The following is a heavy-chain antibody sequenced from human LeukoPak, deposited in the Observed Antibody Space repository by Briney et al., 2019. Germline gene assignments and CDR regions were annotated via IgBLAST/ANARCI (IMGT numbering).Heavy chain of an antibody. V-gene: IGHV3-7*03. CDR3: AKDRGIISDY. J-gene: IGHJ4*02. CDR2: IKHDGTDK. Sequence: GGSLRLSCAASGFSFSSYWVSWVRQAPGKGLEWVANIKHDGTDKYYVDSVKGRFTISRDNAKNSLYLQMNSLRAEDTAVYYCAKDRGIISDYWGQGTLVTVSS. D-gene: IGHD3-10*01. CDR1: GFSFSSYW.